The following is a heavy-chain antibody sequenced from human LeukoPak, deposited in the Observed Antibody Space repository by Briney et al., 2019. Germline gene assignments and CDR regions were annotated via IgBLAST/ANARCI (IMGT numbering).Heavy chain of an antibody. D-gene: IGHD2-15*01. CDR2: ISDTGNT. Sequence: PGGSLRLSCAASGFTASSNYMSWVRQAPGKGLEWVSAISDTGNTYHADSVKGRFTISRDSSKNTLFLQMNRLRPEDAAVYYCAKAPVTTCRGAFCYPFDYWGLGTLVTVSS. V-gene: IGHV3-53*01. CDR1: GFTASSNY. CDR3: AKAPVTTCRGAFCYPFDY. J-gene: IGHJ4*02.